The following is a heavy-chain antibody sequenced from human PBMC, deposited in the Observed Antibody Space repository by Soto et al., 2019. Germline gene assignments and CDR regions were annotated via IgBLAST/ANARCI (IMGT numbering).Heavy chain of an antibody. J-gene: IGHJ6*02. CDR2: INHGGST. CDR3: ARGSRQIGTVTALYFYYAMDV. D-gene: IGHD4-4*01. V-gene: IGHV4-34*01. CDR1: GGSFSGYY. Sequence: SEPLSLTCVVYGGSFSGYYWSWIRQPPGKGLEWIGEINHGGSTKYNPSLKRRVTISVDTSKNQFSLKVSSVTVADTAVYYCARGSRQIGTVTALYFYYAMDVWGQGTTVTV.